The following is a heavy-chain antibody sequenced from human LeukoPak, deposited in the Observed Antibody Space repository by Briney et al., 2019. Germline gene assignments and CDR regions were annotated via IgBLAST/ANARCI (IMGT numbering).Heavy chain of an antibody. D-gene: IGHD3-10*01. V-gene: IGHV1-2*06. CDR1: GYTFTGYY. CDR2: INPNSGGT. CDR3: ARSSLYGSGSYHNDY. Sequence: ASVKVSCKASGYTFTGYYMHWVRQAPGQGLEWMGRINPNSGGTNYAQKFQGRVTMTRDTSISTAYMELSRLRSDDTAVYYCARSSLYGSGSYHNDYWGQGTLVTVSS. J-gene: IGHJ4*02.